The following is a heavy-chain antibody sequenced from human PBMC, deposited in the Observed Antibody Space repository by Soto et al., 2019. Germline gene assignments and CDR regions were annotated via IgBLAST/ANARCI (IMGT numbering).Heavy chain of an antibody. CDR2: ISGSGGST. V-gene: IGHV3-23*01. J-gene: IGHJ4*02. Sequence: GGSLRLSCAASGFTFSSYAMSWVRQAPGKGLEWVSAISGSGGSTYYADSVKGRFTISRDNSKNTLYLQMNSLRAEDTAVYYCAKGDLLEWLFMGDNYFDYWGQGTLVTVSS. D-gene: IGHD3-3*01. CDR1: GFTFSSYA. CDR3: AKGDLLEWLFMGDNYFDY.